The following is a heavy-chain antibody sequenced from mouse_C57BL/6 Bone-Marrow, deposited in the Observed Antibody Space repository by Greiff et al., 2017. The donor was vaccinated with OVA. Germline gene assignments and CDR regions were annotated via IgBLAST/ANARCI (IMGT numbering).Heavy chain of an antibody. CDR3: AREGSTMITTGYYAMDY. CDR2: INPSTGGT. V-gene: IGHV1-42*01. Sequence: VQLQQSGPELVKPGASVKISCKASGYSFTGYYMNWVKQSPEKSLEWIGEINPSTGGTTYNQKFKAKATLTVDKSSSTAYRQLKSLTSEDSAVYYCAREGSTMITTGYYAMDYWGQGTSVTVSS. J-gene: IGHJ4*01. D-gene: IGHD2-4*01. CDR1: GYSFTGYY.